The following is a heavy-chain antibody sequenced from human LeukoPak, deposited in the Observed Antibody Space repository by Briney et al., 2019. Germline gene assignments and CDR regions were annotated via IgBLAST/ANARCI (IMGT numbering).Heavy chain of an antibody. D-gene: IGHD3-3*01. CDR3: AGFLEWSQLAR. Sequence: GGSLRLSCAASGFTFSNAWMSWVRQAPGKGLEWVSYISSSSSTIYYADSVKGRFTISRDNAKNSLYLQMNSLRAEDTAVYYCAGFLEWSQLARWGQGTLVTVSS. J-gene: IGHJ4*02. CDR1: GFTFSNAW. V-gene: IGHV3-48*01. CDR2: ISSSSSTI.